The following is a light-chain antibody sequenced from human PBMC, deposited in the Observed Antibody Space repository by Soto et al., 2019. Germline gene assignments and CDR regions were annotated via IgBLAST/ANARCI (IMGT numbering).Light chain of an antibody. V-gene: IGLV1-51*01. CDR3: ATLDSSLNAEV. CDR1: SSNIENNY. CDR2: DNN. J-gene: IGLJ3*02. Sequence: QSVLTQPPSVSAAPGQRVTISCSGSSSNIENNYVSWYQQLPGTATRLLISDNNYRPSGIPDRFSDSKSGTSATLGITGLQTGDEADYYCATLDSSLNAEVFGGGTKLTVL.